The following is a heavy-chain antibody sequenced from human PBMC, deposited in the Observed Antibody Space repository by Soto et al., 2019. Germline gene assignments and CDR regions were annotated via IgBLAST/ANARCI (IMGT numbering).Heavy chain of an antibody. V-gene: IGHV1-8*01. CDR1: GYTFTSYD. D-gene: IGHD2-2*02. CDR2: MNPNSGNT. Sequence: ASVKVSCKAAGYTFTSYDINWVRQATGQGLXWMRWMNPNSGNTGYAQKFQGRVTMTRNTSTSTAYMELSSLRSEDTAVYYCARAIVRYCSSTSCYKAPGYWGQGTLVTVSS. CDR3: ARAIVRYCSSTSCYKAPGY. J-gene: IGHJ4*02.